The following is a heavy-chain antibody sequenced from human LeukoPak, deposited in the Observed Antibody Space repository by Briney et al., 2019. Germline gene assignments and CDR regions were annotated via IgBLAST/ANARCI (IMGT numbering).Heavy chain of an antibody. Sequence: SETLSLTCTVSGGSISSSSFHWGWVRQPPGKGLEWIANIYYGGSTYYNPSLKSRVTISLDTSNNQFSLKLSSVTAADTAVYYCARDPREYCSGGSCVDAFDIWGQGTMVTVSS. J-gene: IGHJ3*02. CDR1: GGSISSSSFH. V-gene: IGHV4-39*07. CDR2: IYYGGST. CDR3: ARDPREYCSGGSCVDAFDI. D-gene: IGHD2-15*01.